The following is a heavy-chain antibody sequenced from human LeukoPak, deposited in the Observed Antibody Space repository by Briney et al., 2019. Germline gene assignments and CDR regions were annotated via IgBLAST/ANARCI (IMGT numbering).Heavy chain of an antibody. J-gene: IGHJ6*02. V-gene: IGHV4-39*01. CDR1: GDSINSGHSY. CDR3: ARMTITKRAMDV. Sequence: SETLALTCSVSGDSINSGHSYWGWIRQSPSQGLEWLGSIYYIGSPYYNPSLNSGRVTISVDTYKNQFSLKLASVTAEDTAVYYCARMTITKRAMDVWGQGTTVTVSS. D-gene: IGHD5-24*01. CDR2: IYYIGSP.